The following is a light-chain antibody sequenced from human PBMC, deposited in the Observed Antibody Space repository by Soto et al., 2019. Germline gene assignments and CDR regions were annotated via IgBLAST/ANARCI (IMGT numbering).Light chain of an antibody. CDR3: MQALQTPRT. J-gene: IGKJ1*01. V-gene: IGKV2-28*01. Sequence: DIVMTQSPLSLPVTPGEPASISCRSSQSLLHSNGYNYLHWYLQKPGQSPQLLIYLGSNRASGGPDRCSGSGSGTDFTLKISRVEAEDVGVYYCMQALQTPRTFGQGTKVEIK. CDR2: LGS. CDR1: QSLLHSNGYNY.